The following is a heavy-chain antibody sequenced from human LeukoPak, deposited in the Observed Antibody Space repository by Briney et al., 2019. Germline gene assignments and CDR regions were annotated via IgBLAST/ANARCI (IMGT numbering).Heavy chain of an antibody. J-gene: IGHJ3*01. CDR1: GGSVSTYY. V-gene: IGHV4-59*02. CDR3: ARDRQHRDGFDV. CDR2: IYYTGST. Sequence: SETLSLTCTVSGGSVSTYYWSWIRQPPGKGLEWVGNIYYTGSTIYNPSLESRVTMSVDTSENQLFLNLTSVTAADTAVYYCARDRQHRDGFDVWGQGTMVTISS.